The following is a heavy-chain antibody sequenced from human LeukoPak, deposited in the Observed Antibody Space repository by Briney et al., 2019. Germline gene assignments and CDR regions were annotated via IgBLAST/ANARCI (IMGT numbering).Heavy chain of an antibody. V-gene: IGHV4-39*07. J-gene: IGHJ4*02. Sequence: PSETLSLTCTVSGGSISSSRYYWGWIRQPPGKGLEWIGSIYYTGSTYYNPSLKSRVTISLDTSKNQFSLKLSSVTAADTAVYYCAKVDRDGYNYFDYWGQGTLVTVSS. CDR1: GGSISSSRYY. CDR2: IYYTGST. CDR3: AKVDRDGYNYFDY. D-gene: IGHD5-24*01.